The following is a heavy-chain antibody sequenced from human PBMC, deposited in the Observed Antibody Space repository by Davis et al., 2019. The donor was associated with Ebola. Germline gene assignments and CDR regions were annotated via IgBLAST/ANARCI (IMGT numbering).Heavy chain of an antibody. CDR3: ARGPVAGY. V-gene: IGHV4-34*01. Sequence: PSETLSLTCTVSGGSISSYYWSWIRQPPGKGLEWIGEINHSGSTNYNPSLKSRVTISVDTSKNQFSLKLSSVTAADTAVYYCARGPVAGYWGQGTLVTVSS. J-gene: IGHJ4*02. CDR2: INHSGST. CDR1: GGSISSYY. D-gene: IGHD6-19*01.